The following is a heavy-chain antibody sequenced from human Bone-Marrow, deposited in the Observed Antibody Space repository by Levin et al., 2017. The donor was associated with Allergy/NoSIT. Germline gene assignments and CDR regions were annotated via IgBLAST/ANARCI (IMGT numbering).Heavy chain of an antibody. Sequence: SVKVSCKASGGTFRNFGISWVRQAPGQGPEWMGGIIPVFGTSNYAQKFQGRLTIVADESTSTTYMELSSLRSEDTAVYYCARDWGIVAAGTRWFDPWGQGTLVTVSS. J-gene: IGHJ5*02. CDR3: ARDWGIVAAGTRWFDP. V-gene: IGHV1-69*13. CDR1: GGTFRNFG. CDR2: IIPVFGTS. D-gene: IGHD6-13*01.